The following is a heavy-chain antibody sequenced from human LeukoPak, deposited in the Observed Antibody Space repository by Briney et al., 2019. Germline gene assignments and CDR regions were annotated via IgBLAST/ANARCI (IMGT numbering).Heavy chain of an antibody. CDR3: AKHSRGSFRGASAFDY. D-gene: IGHD1-26*01. J-gene: IGHJ4*02. CDR2: ISVTGGST. V-gene: IGHV3-23*01. CDR1: RFTFSTYA. Sequence: GGSLRLSCAASRFTFSTYAMSWVRQAPGRGLEWVSAISVTGGSTYSADSVKGRFTISRDNSKNTLYLQMNSLRAEDTAAYYCAKHSRGSFRGASAFDYWGQGTVVTVSS.